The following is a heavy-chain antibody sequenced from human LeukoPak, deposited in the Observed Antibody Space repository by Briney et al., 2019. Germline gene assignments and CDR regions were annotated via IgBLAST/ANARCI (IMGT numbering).Heavy chain of an antibody. J-gene: IGHJ6*03. D-gene: IGHD6-13*01. CDR2: ISYDGSNK. CDR1: GFTFSSYA. Sequence: GRSLRLSCAASGFTFSSYAMHWVRQAPGKGLEWVAVISYDGSNKYYADSVKGRFTISRDNSKNTRYLQMNSLRAEDTAVYYCARDTIIAAAGTISYYYYYMDVWGKGTTVTVSS. V-gene: IGHV3-30*04. CDR3: ARDTIIAAAGTISYYYYYMDV.